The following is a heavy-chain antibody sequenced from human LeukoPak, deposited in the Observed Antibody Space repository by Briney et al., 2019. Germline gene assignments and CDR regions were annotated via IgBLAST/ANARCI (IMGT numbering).Heavy chain of an antibody. CDR1: GFTFSTYS. D-gene: IGHD3-3*01. Sequence: GGSLRLSCAASGFTFSTYSMIWVRQAPGKGLEWVSSISRSSSSISYADSVRGRFTISRDYANNLLYLQMNSLRAEDTAVYYCARDNYDDSTFDYWGQGTLVTVSS. CDR3: ARDNYDDSTFDY. J-gene: IGHJ4*02. V-gene: IGHV3-21*06. CDR2: ISRSSSSI.